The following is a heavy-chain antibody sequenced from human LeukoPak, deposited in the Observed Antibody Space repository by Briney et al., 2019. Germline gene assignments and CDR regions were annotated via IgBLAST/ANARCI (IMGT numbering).Heavy chain of an antibody. D-gene: IGHD3-10*01. V-gene: IGHV3-30*18. Sequence: GRSLRLSCAASGFTFSSYGMHWVRQAPGKGLEWVAVISYDGSNKYYADSVKGRFTISRDNSKNTLYLQMNSLRAEDTAVYYCAKVGYYGSGSYYYFDYWGDGTLVTVSS. CDR2: ISYDGSNK. J-gene: IGHJ4*01. CDR1: GFTFSSYG. CDR3: AKVGYYGSGSYYYFDY.